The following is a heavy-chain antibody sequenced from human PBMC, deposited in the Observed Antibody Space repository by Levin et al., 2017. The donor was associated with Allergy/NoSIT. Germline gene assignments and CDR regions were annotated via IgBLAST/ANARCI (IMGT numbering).Heavy chain of an antibody. CDR2: INTNTGKP. V-gene: IGHV7-4-1*02. J-gene: IGHJ4*02. Sequence: PPAPVKVSCKASGYTFTNYAINWVRQAPGQGLEWMGWINTNTGKPTYAPGFTGRLVISLDTSVSTSWLQISDLKAEDSAFYYCVRDGIFPLSYWGQGTLVTVSS. CDR3: VRDGIFPLSY. CDR1: GYTFTNYA. D-gene: IGHD3-9*01.